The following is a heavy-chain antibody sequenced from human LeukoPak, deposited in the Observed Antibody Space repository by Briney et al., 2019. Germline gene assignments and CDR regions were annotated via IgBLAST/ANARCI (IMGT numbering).Heavy chain of an antibody. V-gene: IGHV3-7*01. CDR2: IKQDGSEK. J-gene: IGHJ6*03. CDR1: GFTFSNYW. D-gene: IGHD3-16*01. CDR3: AALGELRFLSNYYMDV. Sequence: PGGSLRLSCAASGFTFSNYWMSWVRQAPGKGLEWVANIKQDGSEKFYVDSVKGRFTISRDNAKNSLYLQMNSLRAEDTAVYYCAALGELRFLSNYYMDVWGKGTTVTVSS.